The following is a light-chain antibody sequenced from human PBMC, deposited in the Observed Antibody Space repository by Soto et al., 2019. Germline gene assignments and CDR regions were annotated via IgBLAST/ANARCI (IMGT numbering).Light chain of an antibody. CDR1: SSNIGSNA. Sequence: QAVVTQPPSASGTPGQRVTISCSGSSSNIGSNAVNWYQQLPGTAPKVLMYSNNQRPSGVPDRFSGSKSGTSASLAISGLQSEDEADYYCAAWDDSLNGVVFGGGTKLTVL. CDR2: SNN. CDR3: AAWDDSLNGVV. J-gene: IGLJ2*01. V-gene: IGLV1-44*01.